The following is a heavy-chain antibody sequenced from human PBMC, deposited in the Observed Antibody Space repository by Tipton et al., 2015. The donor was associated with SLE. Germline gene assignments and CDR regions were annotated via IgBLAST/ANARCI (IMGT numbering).Heavy chain of an antibody. CDR2: INHSGST. Sequence: TLSLTCAVYGGSFSDYSWSWIRQPPGKGLEWIGEINHSGSTNYNPSLKSRVTISIDTSKNQFSLRLGSVTAADTAVNYCAGYTSGWYNGPDYWGQGTLVTVSS. V-gene: IGHV4-34*01. D-gene: IGHD6-19*01. J-gene: IGHJ4*02. CDR3: AGYTSGWYNGPDY. CDR1: GGSFSDYS.